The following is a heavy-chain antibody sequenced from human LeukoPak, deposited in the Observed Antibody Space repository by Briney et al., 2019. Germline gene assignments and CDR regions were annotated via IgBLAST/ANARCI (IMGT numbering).Heavy chain of an antibody. D-gene: IGHD1-20*01. Sequence: PGGSLRLSCAASGFNLIAYTMNWVRQAPGKGLEWVSSISTSSSYIYYADSVKGRFTISRDNAENSLYLQMHSLRVEDTALYYCARDDTWNDKPLDFWGQGTLVTVSS. CDR3: ARDDTWNDKPLDF. CDR1: GFNLIAYT. V-gene: IGHV3-21*01. CDR2: ISTSSSYI. J-gene: IGHJ4*02.